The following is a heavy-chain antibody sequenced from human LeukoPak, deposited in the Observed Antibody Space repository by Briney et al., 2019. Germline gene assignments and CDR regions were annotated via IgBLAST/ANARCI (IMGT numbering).Heavy chain of an antibody. D-gene: IGHD4-23*01. CDR1: GFTFKNYA. CDR2: ISGSDPGT. Sequence: GGSLRLSCVASGFTFKNYAMSWVRRVPGKGLEWVSAISGSDPGTYYADSVRGRFTISRDNSKNTLYLQMNSLRAEDTAVYYCARVYGGNSEDYFDYWGQGTLVTVSS. V-gene: IGHV3-23*01. J-gene: IGHJ4*02. CDR3: ARVYGGNSEDYFDY.